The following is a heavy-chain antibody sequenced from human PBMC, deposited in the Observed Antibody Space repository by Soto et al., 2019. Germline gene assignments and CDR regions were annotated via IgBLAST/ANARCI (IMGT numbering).Heavy chain of an antibody. J-gene: IGHJ3*01. V-gene: IGHV6-1*01. CDR3: ARDASPTTDAFDV. D-gene: IGHD3-16*01. Sequence: PSQTLSLTCAISGDSVSSNSATWNWIRQSPSRGLEWLGRTYYRSKWYNDYAVSVTSRITINPDTSKNQFSLQLRSVTPGDTAVYYCARDASPTTDAFDVWGQGTMVTVSS. CDR1: GDSVSSNSAT. CDR2: TYYRSKWYN.